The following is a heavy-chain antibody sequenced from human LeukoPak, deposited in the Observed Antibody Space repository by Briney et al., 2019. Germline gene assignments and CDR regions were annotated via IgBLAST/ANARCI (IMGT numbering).Heavy chain of an antibody. CDR1: GFTFSSYS. V-gene: IGHV3-21*01. CDR3: ATSSYYYYDSSGYYYDYFDY. D-gene: IGHD3-22*01. J-gene: IGHJ4*02. Sequence: GGSLRLSCAASGFTFSSYSMNWVRQAPGKGLEWVSSISSSSSYIYYADSVKGRFTISRDNAKNSLYLQMNSLRAENTAVYYCATSSYYYYDSSGYYYDYFDYWGQGTLVTVSS. CDR2: ISSSSSYI.